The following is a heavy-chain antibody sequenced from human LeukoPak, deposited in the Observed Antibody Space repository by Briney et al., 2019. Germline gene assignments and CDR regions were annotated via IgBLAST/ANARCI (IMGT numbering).Heavy chain of an antibody. CDR1: GFTFSSYG. V-gene: IGHV3-30*02. D-gene: IGHD3-10*01. CDR3: AKELAMVRGVIITMGAFDI. Sequence: PGGSLRLSCAASGFTFSSYGMHWVRQAPGKGLEWVAFIRYDGSNKYYADSVKDRFTISRDNSKNTLYLQMNSLRAEDTAVYYCAKELAMVRGVIITMGAFDIWGQGTMVTVSS. CDR2: IRYDGSNK. J-gene: IGHJ3*02.